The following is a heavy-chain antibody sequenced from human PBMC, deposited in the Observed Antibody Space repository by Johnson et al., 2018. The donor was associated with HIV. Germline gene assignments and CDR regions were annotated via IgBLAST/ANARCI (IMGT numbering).Heavy chain of an antibody. D-gene: IGHD6-6*01. Sequence: VQLVESGGGVVRPGGSLRLSCAASGFTFDDYGMSWVRQAPGKGLEWVSVIYSGGSTYYADSVKGRFTISRDNSKNTLYLQMNSLRAEDTAVYYCAKVLAGIAARPLTFDAFDIWGQGTMVTVSS. CDR3: AKVLAGIAARPLTFDAFDI. J-gene: IGHJ3*02. CDR2: IYSGGST. V-gene: IGHV3-23*03. CDR1: GFTFDDYG.